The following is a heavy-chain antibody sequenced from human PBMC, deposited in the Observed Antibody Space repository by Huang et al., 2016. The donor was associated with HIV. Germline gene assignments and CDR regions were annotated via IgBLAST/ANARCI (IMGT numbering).Heavy chain of an antibody. Sequence: EVQLVESGGGLITPGGSLRLACAASGFTVSTNYMTWVRQAPGKVRGLSALSYRGGTTYDADSVKGRFTISRDDSENTLYLHMTSLRAGDTAVYYCAKEGDTGAALGYWGQGTLVTVS. CDR1: GFTVSTNY. CDR2: SYRGGTT. V-gene: IGHV3-53*01. CDR3: AKEGDTGAALGY. J-gene: IGHJ4*02. D-gene: IGHD2-8*02.